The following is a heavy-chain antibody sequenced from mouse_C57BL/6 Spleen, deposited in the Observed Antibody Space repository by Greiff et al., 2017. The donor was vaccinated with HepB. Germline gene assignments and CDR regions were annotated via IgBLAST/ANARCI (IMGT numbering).Heavy chain of an antibody. CDR2: IWSGGST. V-gene: IGHV2-2*01. D-gene: IGHD2-5*01. CDR1: GFSLTSYG. J-gene: IGHJ2*01. CDR3: ARNHYSTLYYFDY. Sequence: QVQLKQSGPGLVQPSQSPSITCTVSGFSLTSYGVHWVRQSPGKGLEWLGVIWSGGSTDYNAAFISRLSISKDNSKSKAFLKMNSLQSDDTAIYYCARNHYSTLYYFDYWGQGTTLTVSS.